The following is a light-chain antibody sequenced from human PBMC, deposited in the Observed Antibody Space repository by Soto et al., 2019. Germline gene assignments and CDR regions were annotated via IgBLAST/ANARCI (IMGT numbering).Light chain of an antibody. J-gene: IGKJ1*01. CDR1: ESIRSSY. CDR2: GAS. Sequence: EIVFTQSPGTLSLSPGERATLSCRATESIRSSYLAWYQQKSGQAPRLLIYGASSRATGIPDRFSGSGSGTDFTLTISRLEPEDFAVYYCQQYGSSPPWTFGQGTKVDIK. CDR3: QQYGSSPPWT. V-gene: IGKV3-20*01.